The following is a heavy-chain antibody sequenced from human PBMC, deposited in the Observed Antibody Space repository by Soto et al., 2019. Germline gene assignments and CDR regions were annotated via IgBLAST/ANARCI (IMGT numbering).Heavy chain of an antibody. CDR3: ARERTVAGNDY. J-gene: IGHJ4*01. D-gene: IGHD6-19*01. V-gene: IGHV1-8*01. CDR2: MNPNSGNT. Sequence: GAPAKPSSKASGDTFTSSSMKSPQQATGQGLEWMGWMNPNSGNTDYAQKFQGRVTMTRNISISTAYMELSSLRSEDTVVYYCARERTVAGNDYWGHGTLVTVTS. CDR1: GDTFTSSS.